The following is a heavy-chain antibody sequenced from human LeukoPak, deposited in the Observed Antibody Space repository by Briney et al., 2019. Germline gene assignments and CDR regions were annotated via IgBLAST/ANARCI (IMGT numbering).Heavy chain of an antibody. Sequence: SVKVSCKASGCTFSSYAFSWVRQAPGQGLEWMGWMIPILGIANYAQKFQGRVTITANKSTSTAYMELSSLRSEDTAVYYCAVSLGIQLGLLRRFDPWGQGTLVTVSS. D-gene: IGHD5-18*01. CDR2: MIPILGIA. CDR3: AVSLGIQLGLLRRFDP. CDR1: GCTFSSYA. J-gene: IGHJ5*02. V-gene: IGHV1-69*04.